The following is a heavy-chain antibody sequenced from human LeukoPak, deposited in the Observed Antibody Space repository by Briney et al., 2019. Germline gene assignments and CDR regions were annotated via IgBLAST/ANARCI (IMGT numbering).Heavy chain of an antibody. V-gene: IGHV3-74*01. CDR3: AKGISGGSYLGFDY. J-gene: IGHJ4*02. D-gene: IGHD1-26*01. CDR1: GFTFSDFW. CDR2: INSGGTVT. Sequence: GGSLRLSCAASGFTFSDFWMHWVRQTPGKGLVWVSRINSGGTVTNYADSVKGRLTISRDNAKNTLYLQMNSLRAEDTAVYYCAKGISGGSYLGFDYWGQGTLVTVSS.